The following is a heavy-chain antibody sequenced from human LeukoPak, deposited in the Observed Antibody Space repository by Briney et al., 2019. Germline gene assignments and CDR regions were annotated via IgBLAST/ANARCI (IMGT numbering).Heavy chain of an antibody. V-gene: IGHV4-30-4*08. CDR3: ARDRLGDPIDY. Sequence: SQTLSLTCTVSGGSISSGGYYWSWIRQPPGKGLEWIGYIYYSGSTYYNPSLKSRVTISVDTSKNQFSLKLSSVTAADTAVYYCARDRLGDPIDYWGQGTLVTVSS. CDR1: GGSISSGGYY. J-gene: IGHJ4*02. D-gene: IGHD3-16*01. CDR2: IYYSGST.